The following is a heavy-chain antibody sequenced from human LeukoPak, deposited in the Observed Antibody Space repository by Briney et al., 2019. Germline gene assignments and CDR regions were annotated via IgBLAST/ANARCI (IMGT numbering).Heavy chain of an antibody. V-gene: IGHV4-31*03. CDR3: AKGGGYDYYYYGMDV. CDR2: IYYSGST. J-gene: IGHJ6*02. D-gene: IGHD5-12*01. Sequence: SKTLSLTCTVSGCSISSGGYYWSWIRQHPGKGLEWIGYIYYSGSTYYNPSLKSRVTISVDTSKNQFSLKLSSVTAADTAVYYCAKGGGYDYYYYGMDVWGQGTTVTVSS. CDR1: GCSISSGGYY.